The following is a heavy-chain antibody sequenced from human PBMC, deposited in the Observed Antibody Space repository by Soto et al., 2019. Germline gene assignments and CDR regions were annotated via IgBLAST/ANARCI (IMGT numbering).Heavy chain of an antibody. D-gene: IGHD6-19*01. CDR2: INPNSGGT. CDR3: ARVVRSGWLEPYYFDY. J-gene: IGHJ4*02. V-gene: IGHV1-2*04. CDR1: GYTLTELS. Sequence: GASVKVSCKVSGYTLTELSMHWVRQAPGQGLEWMGWINPNSGGTNYAQKFQGWVTMTRDTSISTAYMELSRLRSDDMAVYYCARVVRSGWLEPYYFDYWGQGTLVTVSS.